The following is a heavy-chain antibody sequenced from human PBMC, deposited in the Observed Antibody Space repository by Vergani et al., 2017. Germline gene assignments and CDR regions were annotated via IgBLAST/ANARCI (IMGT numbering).Heavy chain of an antibody. V-gene: IGHV3-30*02. CDR2: IRPDENQQ. CDR3: VKDDPSLDH. J-gene: IGHJ4*02. Sequence: QVHLVESGGGVVQSGGSLRLSCVASGCTFSDFGMHWVRQTPGEGLECVAFIRPDENQQYYGDSVKGRFTISRDNSKNTVYLQMSSLRVEDTAVYYCVKDDPSLDHWGQGTLVTVSS. CDR1: GCTFSDFG.